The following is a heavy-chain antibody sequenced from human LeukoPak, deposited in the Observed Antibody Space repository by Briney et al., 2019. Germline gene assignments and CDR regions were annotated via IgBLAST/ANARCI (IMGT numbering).Heavy chain of an antibody. V-gene: IGHV3-30-3*01. CDR2: ISYDGSNK. D-gene: IGHD3-10*01. CDR1: GFTFSSYA. J-gene: IGHJ4*02. CDR3: ARDRFDALDY. Sequence: PGGSLRLSCAASGFTFSSYAMHWVRQAPGKGLEWVAVISYDGSNKYYADSVKGRFTISRDNSKNTLHLQMNSLRAEDTAVYYCARDRFDALDYWGQGTLVTVSS.